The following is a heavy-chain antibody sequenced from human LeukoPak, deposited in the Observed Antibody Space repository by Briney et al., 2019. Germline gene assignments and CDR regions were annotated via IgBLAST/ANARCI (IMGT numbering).Heavy chain of an antibody. Sequence: GGSLRLSCAASGFTFSSYWMSWVRQAPGKGLEWVANIKQDGSEKYYVDSVKGRFIISRDNAKNSLYLQMNSLRAEDTAVYYCARVRTPFAFDIWGQGTMVTVSS. J-gene: IGHJ3*02. CDR3: ARVRTPFAFDI. V-gene: IGHV3-7*01. CDR2: IKQDGSEK. CDR1: GFTFSSYW. D-gene: IGHD1-1*01.